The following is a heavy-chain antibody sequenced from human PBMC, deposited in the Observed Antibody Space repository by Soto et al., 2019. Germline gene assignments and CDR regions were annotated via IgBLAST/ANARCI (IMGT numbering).Heavy chain of an antibody. Sequence: GASVKVSCKASGYTFTGYYMHWVRQAPGQGLEWMGWINPNSGGANYAQKFQGWVTMTRDTSISTAYMELSRLRSDDTAVYYCAGSYYYDSSGYYKPRYYYYYYGMDVWGQGTTVTVSS. D-gene: IGHD3-22*01. J-gene: IGHJ6*02. CDR2: INPNSGGA. CDR3: AGSYYYDSSGYYKPRYYYYYYGMDV. CDR1: GYTFTGYY. V-gene: IGHV1-2*04.